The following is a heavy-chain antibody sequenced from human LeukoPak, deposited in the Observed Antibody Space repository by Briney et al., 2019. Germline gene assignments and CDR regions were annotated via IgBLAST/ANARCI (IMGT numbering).Heavy chain of an antibody. D-gene: IGHD6-13*01. CDR1: GGTFSSYA. J-gene: IGHJ4*02. CDR3: ARDPPYGSAAGTDFDY. Sequence: SVKVSCKASGGTFSSYAISWLRQAPRQRLEWMGRIIPILGIANYAQKFQGRVTITADKSTSTAYMELSSLRSEDTAVYYCARDPPYGSAAGTDFDYWGQGTLVTVSS. CDR2: IIPILGIA. V-gene: IGHV1-69*04.